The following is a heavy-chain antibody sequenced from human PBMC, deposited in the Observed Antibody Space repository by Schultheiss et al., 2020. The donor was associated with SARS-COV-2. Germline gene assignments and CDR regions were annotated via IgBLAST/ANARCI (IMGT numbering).Heavy chain of an antibody. J-gene: IGHJ4*02. V-gene: IGHV3-15*01. Sequence: GGSLRLSCAASGFTFSNVWMSWVRQAPGKGLEWVAHIRNKRDSYTTEYAASVKGRFTISRDDSKNTLYLQMNSLKTEDTAVYYCTTDPLYPRGWGQGTLVTVSS. CDR3: TTDPLYPRG. CDR1: GFTFSNVW. D-gene: IGHD2-8*01. CDR2: IRNKRDSYTT.